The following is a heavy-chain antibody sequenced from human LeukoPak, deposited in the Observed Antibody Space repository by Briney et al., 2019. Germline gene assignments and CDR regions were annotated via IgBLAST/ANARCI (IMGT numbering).Heavy chain of an antibody. CDR3: ASAWVVVVPAALPPAEYFQH. D-gene: IGHD2-2*01. J-gene: IGHJ1*01. Sequence: GSSVTVSCKASGGTFSSYAISWVRQAPGHGLEWMGGIIPIFGTANYAQKFQGRVTITADESTSTAYMELSSLRSEDTAVYYCASAWVVVVPAALPPAEYFQHWGQGTLVTVSS. V-gene: IGHV1-69*01. CDR1: GGTFSSYA. CDR2: IIPIFGTA.